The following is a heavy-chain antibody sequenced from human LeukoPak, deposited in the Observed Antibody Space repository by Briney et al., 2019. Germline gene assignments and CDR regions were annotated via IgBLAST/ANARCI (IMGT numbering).Heavy chain of an antibody. Sequence: GSLRLSCAASGFTFSTYTMNWVRQPPGKGLEWIGSIYYSGSTYYNPSLKSRVTISVDTSKNQFSLKLSSVTAADTAVYYCARRGSGWYYFDYWGQGTLVTVSS. V-gene: IGHV4-39*01. J-gene: IGHJ4*02. D-gene: IGHD6-19*01. CDR3: ARRGSGWYYFDY. CDR1: GFTFSTYT. CDR2: IYYSGST.